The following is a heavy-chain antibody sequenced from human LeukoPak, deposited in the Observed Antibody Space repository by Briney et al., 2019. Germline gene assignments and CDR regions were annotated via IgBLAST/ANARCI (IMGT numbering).Heavy chain of an antibody. D-gene: IGHD6-19*01. CDR3: ARDYSSGGWYPNFDY. CDR2: LFTTGST. V-gene: IGHV4-4*07. J-gene: IGHJ4*02. CDR1: GGSMRNSY. Sequence: RASETLSLTCTVSGGSMRNSYWSWIRQPAGKGLEWVGRLFTTGSTNYNPSLKSRVTMSIDTSKNQFSLKMTSVTAADTAVYYCARDYSSGGWYPNFDYWGQGTLVTVSS.